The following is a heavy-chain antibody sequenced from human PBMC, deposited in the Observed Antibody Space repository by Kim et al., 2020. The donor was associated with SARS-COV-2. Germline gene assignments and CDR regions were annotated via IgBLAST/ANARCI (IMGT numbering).Heavy chain of an antibody. J-gene: IGHJ4*02. CDR3: AVVPPFYGNGFDY. Sequence: SETLSLTCTVSGYSISSGYYWGWIRQPPGKGLEWIGSSYHSGSTHYNPSLKSRVTISVDTSKNQFSLKLISVTAADTALYYCAVVPPFYGNGFDYWGQGTLVTVSS. D-gene: IGHD3-10*01. CDR1: GYSISSGYY. V-gene: IGHV4-38-2*02. CDR2: SYHSGST.